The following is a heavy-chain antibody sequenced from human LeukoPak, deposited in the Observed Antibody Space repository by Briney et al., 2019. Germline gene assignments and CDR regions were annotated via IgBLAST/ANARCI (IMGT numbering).Heavy chain of an antibody. V-gene: IGHV1-2*02. CDR3: ASGPDSLGY. J-gene: IGHJ4*02. CDR1: GYTFTAYY. CDR2: MSPHSGGT. D-gene: IGHD2-21*01. Sequence: GASVKVSCRASGYTFTAYYIHWVRQAPGQGLEWMGWMSPHSGGTHYAQKFQGRVTMTRDTSISTAYMELTRLTSDDTAVYYCASGPDSLGYWGQGTLVTVSS.